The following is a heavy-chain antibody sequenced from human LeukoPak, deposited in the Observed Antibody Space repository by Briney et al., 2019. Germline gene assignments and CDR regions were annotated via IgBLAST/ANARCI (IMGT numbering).Heavy chain of an antibody. Sequence: SQTLSLTCTVSGGSISSGGYYWSWIRQHPGKGLEWIGYIYYSGSTYYNPSLKSRVTISVDTSKNQFSLKLSSVTAADTAVYYCARKEPGDYGNFDYWGQGTLVTVSS. V-gene: IGHV4-31*03. CDR3: ARKEPGDYGNFDY. J-gene: IGHJ4*02. D-gene: IGHD4-17*01. CDR1: GGSISSGGYY. CDR2: IYYSGST.